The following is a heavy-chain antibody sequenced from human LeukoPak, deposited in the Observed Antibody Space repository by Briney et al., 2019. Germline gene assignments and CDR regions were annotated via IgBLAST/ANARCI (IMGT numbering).Heavy chain of an antibody. CDR3: ARDSEYKYYYYMDV. J-gene: IGHJ6*03. D-gene: IGHD2/OR15-2a*01. CDR2: IKQDGSEK. Sequence: GGSLRLSCAASGFTFSSYWMSWVRQAPGKGLEWVANIKQDGSEKYYVDSVKGRFTISRDNAKNSLYLQMNSLRAEDTAVYYCARDSEYKYYYYMDVWGKGSTVTVFS. V-gene: IGHV3-7*01. CDR1: GFTFSSYW.